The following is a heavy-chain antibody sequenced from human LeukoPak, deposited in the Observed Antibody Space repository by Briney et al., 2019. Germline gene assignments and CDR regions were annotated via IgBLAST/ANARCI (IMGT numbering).Heavy chain of an antibody. CDR3: ARGGYYDFWSGYRPHDAFDI. Sequence: ASVKVSCKASGYTFTSYDINWVRQATGQGLEWMGWMNPNSGNTGYAQKFQGRVTITRNTSISTAYMELSRLRSDDTAVYYCARGGYYDFWSGYRPHDAFDIWGQGTMVTVSS. V-gene: IGHV1-8*03. CDR1: GYTFTSYD. D-gene: IGHD3-3*01. J-gene: IGHJ3*02. CDR2: MNPNSGNT.